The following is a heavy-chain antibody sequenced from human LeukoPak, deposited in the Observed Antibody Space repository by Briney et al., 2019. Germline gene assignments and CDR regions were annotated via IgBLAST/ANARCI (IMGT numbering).Heavy chain of an antibody. Sequence: TSETLSLTCTVSGGSISSYYWSWIRQPPGKGLEWIGYIYYSGSTNYNPSLKSRVTISVDTSKNQFSLKLSSVTAADTAVYYCAREDQGYWGQGTLVTVSS. CDR1: GGSISSYY. CDR3: AREDQGY. J-gene: IGHJ4*02. V-gene: IGHV4-59*01. CDR2: IYYSGST.